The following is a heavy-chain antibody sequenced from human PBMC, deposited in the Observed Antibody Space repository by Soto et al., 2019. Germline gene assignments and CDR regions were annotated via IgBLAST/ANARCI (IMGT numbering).Heavy chain of an antibody. V-gene: IGHV3-30-3*01. CDR3: AEAGFLEWLSRPYYYYYGMDV. CDR2: ISYDGSNK. J-gene: IGHJ6*02. D-gene: IGHD3-3*01. Sequence: GGSLRLSCAASGFTFSSYAMHWVRQAPGKGLEWVAVISYDGSNKYYADSVKGRFTISRDNSKNTLYLQMNSLRAEDTAVYYCAEAGFLEWLSRPYYYYYGMDVWGQGTTVTVSS. CDR1: GFTFSSYA.